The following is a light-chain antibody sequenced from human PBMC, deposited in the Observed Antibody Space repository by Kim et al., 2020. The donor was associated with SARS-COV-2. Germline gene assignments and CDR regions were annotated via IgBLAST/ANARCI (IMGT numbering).Light chain of an antibody. CDR2: YDR. Sequence: SYELTQPPSVSVAPGQTATITCGGNNMGTYSVHWYQQKPGQSPVLVIYYDRDRPSGIPERFSGSHSGDTATLTISRADAGDEADYYCQVWDSSIDVYVCG. J-gene: IGLJ1*01. CDR1: NMGTYS. CDR3: QVWDSSIDVYV. V-gene: IGLV3-21*01.